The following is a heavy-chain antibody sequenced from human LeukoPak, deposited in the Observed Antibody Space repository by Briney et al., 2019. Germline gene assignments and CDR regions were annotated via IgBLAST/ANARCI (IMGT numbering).Heavy chain of an antibody. CDR1: GFTFSTFW. D-gene: IGHD6-13*01. Sequence: GGSLRLSCAASGFTFSTFWMHWVRQAPGKGLVWVSRINSDGSSTSYADSVKGRFTISRDNAKNTLHLQMNSLRAEDTAVYYCAREEFSPQQFSSWYIMGYMDVWGKGTTVTVSS. J-gene: IGHJ6*03. CDR2: INSDGSST. V-gene: IGHV3-74*01. CDR3: AREEFSPQQFSSWYIMGYMDV.